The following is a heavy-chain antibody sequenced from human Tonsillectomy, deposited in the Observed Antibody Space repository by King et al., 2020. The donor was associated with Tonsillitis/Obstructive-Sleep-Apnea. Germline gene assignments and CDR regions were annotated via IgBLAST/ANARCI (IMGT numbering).Heavy chain of an antibody. CDR3: AKDMMGANYAFDI. D-gene: IGHD1-26*01. CDR2: ISWNSGYI. V-gene: IGHV3-9*01. CDR1: GFTFDDYG. J-gene: IGHJ3*02. Sequence: VQLVESGGGLVQPGRSLRLSCAASGFTFDDYGIHWVRQAPGKGLEWVSGISWNSGYIGYADSVKGRFTISRDNAKNSLYLQMNSLRAEDTALYYCAKDMMGANYAFDIWGQGTVVTVSS.